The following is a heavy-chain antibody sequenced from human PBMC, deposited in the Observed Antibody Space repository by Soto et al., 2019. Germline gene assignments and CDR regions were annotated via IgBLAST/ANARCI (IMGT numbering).Heavy chain of an antibody. CDR3: ARRQVGATKGKSWFDS. CDR1: GFDFSSHT. Sequence: PGGSLRRSCSASGFDFSSHTMSWVRQAPGKGLEWVASIGNSGDISNYGDSVKGRFTISRDNSKNTLYLQMNNLRAEDTALYFCARRQVGATKGKSWFDSWGQGTLVTVSS. D-gene: IGHD1-26*01. CDR2: IGNSGDIS. J-gene: IGHJ5*01. V-gene: IGHV3-23*01.